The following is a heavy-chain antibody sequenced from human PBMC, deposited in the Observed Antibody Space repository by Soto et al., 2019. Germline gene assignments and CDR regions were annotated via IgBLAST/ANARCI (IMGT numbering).Heavy chain of an antibody. V-gene: IGHV1-69*01. Sequence: HVQLVQYGAEVKKPGSSVNVSCKASGGTFSSYGVSWVRQAPGQGLEWMGRIIPVFGIEHYAQKSQGRVTVTADESTSTAYMELSGLTSEDTAVYYCARGLTYYDSSGYSAAFDIWGQGTLVTVSS. J-gene: IGHJ3*02. D-gene: IGHD3-22*01. CDR3: ARGLTYYDSSGYSAAFDI. CDR2: IIPVFGIE. CDR1: GGTFSSYG.